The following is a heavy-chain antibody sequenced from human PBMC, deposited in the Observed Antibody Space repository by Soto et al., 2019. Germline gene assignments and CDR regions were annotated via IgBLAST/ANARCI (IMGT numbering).Heavy chain of an antibody. CDR2: IWYDGSNK. V-gene: IGHV3-33*01. CDR3: ARDFSGRYCSSTSCYRWDYYYYGMDV. J-gene: IGHJ6*02. Sequence: PGGSLRLSCAASGFTFSSYGMHWVRQAPGKGLEWVAVIWYDGSNKYYADSVKGRFTISRDNSRNTLYLQMNSLRAEDAAVYYCARDFSGRYCSSTSCYRWDYYYYGMDVWGQGTMVTVSS. CDR1: GFTFSSYG. D-gene: IGHD2-2*02.